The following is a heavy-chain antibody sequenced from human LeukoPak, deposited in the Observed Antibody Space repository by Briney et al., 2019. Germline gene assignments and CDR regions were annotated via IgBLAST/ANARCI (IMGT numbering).Heavy chain of an antibody. CDR2: ISGSGGST. Sequence: GGSLRLSCAASGFTFSSYWMHWVRQAPGKGLEWVSAISGSGGSTYYADSVKGRFTISRDNSKNTLYLQMNSLRAEDTAAYYCAKESLRGHSYGFDNWGQGTLVTVSS. CDR3: AKESLRGHSYGFDN. D-gene: IGHD5-18*01. CDR1: GFTFSSYW. V-gene: IGHV3-23*01. J-gene: IGHJ4*02.